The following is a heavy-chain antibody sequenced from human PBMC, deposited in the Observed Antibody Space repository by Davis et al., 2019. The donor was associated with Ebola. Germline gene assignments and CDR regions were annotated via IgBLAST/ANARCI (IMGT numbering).Heavy chain of an antibody. D-gene: IGHD2-15*01. CDR1: GYSFTSYW. J-gene: IGHJ6*02. Sequence: GESLKISCTGSGYSFTSYWIGWVRQMPGKGLEWMGIIYPGDSDTRYRPSFQGQVTISADKSISTAYLQWRSLKASDTAMYYCARLVVVAATDYYYGMDVWGQGTTVTVSS. V-gene: IGHV5-51*01. CDR3: ARLVVVAATDYYYGMDV. CDR2: IYPGDSDT.